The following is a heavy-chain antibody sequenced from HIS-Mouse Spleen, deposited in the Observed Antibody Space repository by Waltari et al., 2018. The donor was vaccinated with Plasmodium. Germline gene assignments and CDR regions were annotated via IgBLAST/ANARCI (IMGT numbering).Heavy chain of an antibody. CDR1: GGSISSYY. D-gene: IGHD5-18*01. J-gene: IGHJ4*02. CDR3: ARLRYSYGYFDY. Sequence: QVQLQESGPGLVKPSETLSLPCTVSGGSISSYYWSWIRQPPGKGLEWIGYIYYSGSTNYNPSLKRRVTRSVDTSKNQFSLKLSSVTAADTAVYYCARLRYSYGYFDYWGQGTLVTVSS. CDR2: IYYSGST. V-gene: IGHV4-59*08.